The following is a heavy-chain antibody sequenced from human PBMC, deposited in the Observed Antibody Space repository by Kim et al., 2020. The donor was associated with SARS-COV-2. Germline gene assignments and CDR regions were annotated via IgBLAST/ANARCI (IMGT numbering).Heavy chain of an antibody. D-gene: IGHD5-18*01. CDR3: ARHSIDGYSYGNFDY. Sequence: PSFQGHVTISADKSISTAYLQWSSLKASDTAMYYCARHSIDGYSYGNFDYWGQGTLVTVSS. V-gene: IGHV5-10-1*01. J-gene: IGHJ4*02.